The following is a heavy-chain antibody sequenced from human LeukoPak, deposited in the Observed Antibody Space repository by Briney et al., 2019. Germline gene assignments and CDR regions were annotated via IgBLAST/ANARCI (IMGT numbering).Heavy chain of an antibody. D-gene: IGHD4-17*01. CDR2: ISSSGSTM. J-gene: IGHJ4*02. CDR3: AREDGGDYRIDY. CDR1: GFTFSSYE. V-gene: IGHV3-48*03. Sequence: GGSLRLSCAASGFTFSSYEMNWVRQAPGKGLEWDSYISSSGSTMYYADSVKGRFTISRDNAKNALYLQMNGLRAEDTAVYYCAREDGGDYRIDYWGQGTLVTASS.